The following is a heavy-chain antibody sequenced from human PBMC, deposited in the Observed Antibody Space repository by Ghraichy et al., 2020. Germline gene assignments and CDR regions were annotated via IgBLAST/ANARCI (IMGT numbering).Heavy chain of an antibody. CDR1: GFTFSRFA. CDR3: VRGSDILTDSFYF. J-gene: IGHJ4*02. D-gene: IGHD3-9*01. CDR2: INSDGGRT. V-gene: IGHV3-64D*09. Sequence: GVLRLSCSGSGFTFSRFAMHWVRQAPGRGLEYVSTINSDGGRTHYSDAVKGRFTVSRDSSENTVYLQMSSLRADDTAVYYCVRGSDILTDSFYFWGQGTQVTVSS.